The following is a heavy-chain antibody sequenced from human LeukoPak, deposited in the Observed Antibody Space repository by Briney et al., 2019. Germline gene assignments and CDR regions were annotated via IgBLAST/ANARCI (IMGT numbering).Heavy chain of an antibody. V-gene: IGHV4-59*01. CDR2: IYYSGST. Sequence: SETLSLTCTVSGGSISSYYWSWIRQPPGKGLEWIGYIYYSGSTNYSPSLKSRVTISVDTSKNQFSLKLSSVTAADTAVYYCARHNAHFDYWGQGTLVTVSS. J-gene: IGHJ4*02. CDR3: ARHNAHFDY. D-gene: IGHD1-14*01. CDR1: GGSISSYY.